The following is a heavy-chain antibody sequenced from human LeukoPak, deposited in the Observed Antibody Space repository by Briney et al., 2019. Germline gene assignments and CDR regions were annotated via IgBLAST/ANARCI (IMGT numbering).Heavy chain of an antibody. CDR1: GGSISSYY. CDR2: IYYSGST. Sequence: SETLSLTCTVSGGSISSYYWSWIRQPPGKGLEWIGYIYYSGSTNYNPSLKSRVTISVDTSKNQFSLKLSSVTAADTAVYYCASTYYGDYVLSYYFDYWGQGTLVTVSS. D-gene: IGHD4-17*01. J-gene: IGHJ4*02. V-gene: IGHV4-59*08. CDR3: ASTYYGDYVLSYYFDY.